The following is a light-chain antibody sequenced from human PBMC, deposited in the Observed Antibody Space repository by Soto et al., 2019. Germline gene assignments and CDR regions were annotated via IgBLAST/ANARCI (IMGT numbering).Light chain of an antibody. CDR1: QSLGNNY. Sequence: ELTQSPGSLSLSPGQTATLSCRASQSLGNNYLAWVQQRPGQVPRLLIYGATHWASGISERFGGSGSGSGFTLTISGLEPEDSAVYYCQYYGDSPTFGQGTKVEI. CDR3: QYYGDSPT. J-gene: IGKJ1*01. V-gene: IGKV3-20*01. CDR2: GAT.